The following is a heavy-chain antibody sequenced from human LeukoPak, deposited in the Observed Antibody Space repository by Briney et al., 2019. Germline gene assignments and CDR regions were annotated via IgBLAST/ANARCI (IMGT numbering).Heavy chain of an antibody. CDR3: TTVAYSSSWN. CDR2: IKSKTDGGTT. D-gene: IGHD6-13*01. Sequence: GGSLRLSCAASGFTVSSNYMSWVRQAPGKGLEWVGRIKSKTDGGTTDYAAPVKGRFTISRDDSKNTLYLQMNSLKTEDTAVYYCTTVAYSSSWNWGQGTLVTVSS. CDR1: GFTVSSNY. V-gene: IGHV3-15*01. J-gene: IGHJ4*02.